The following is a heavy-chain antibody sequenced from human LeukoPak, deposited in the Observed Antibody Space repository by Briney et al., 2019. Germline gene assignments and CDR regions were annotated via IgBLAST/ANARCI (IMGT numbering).Heavy chain of an antibody. CDR2: ISSSGSTI. J-gene: IGHJ4*02. Sequence: GGSLRLSRAASGFTFSDCYMSWIRQAPGKGLEWVSYISSSGSTIYYADSVKGRFTISRDNAKNSLYLQMNSLRAEDTAVYYCARWGSIVGATFFDYWGQGTLVTVSS. CDR3: ARWGSIVGATFFDY. D-gene: IGHD1-26*01. CDR1: GFTFSDCY. V-gene: IGHV3-11*01.